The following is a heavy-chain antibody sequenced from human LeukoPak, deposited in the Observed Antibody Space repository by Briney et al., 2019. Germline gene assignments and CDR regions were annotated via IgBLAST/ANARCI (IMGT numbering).Heavy chain of an antibody. Sequence: GGSLRLSCAASGFTFSLYAMNWVRQAPGKGLEWVSYINDESSDIHYAGSVRGRFTISRDDARQTLYLQLSSLRVEDTAVYYCARNTFQPGLIDSWGQGTLVTVSS. CDR2: INDESSDI. CDR1: GFTFSLYA. CDR3: ARNTFQPGLIDS. D-gene: IGHD2-2*01. J-gene: IGHJ4*02. V-gene: IGHV3-21*05.